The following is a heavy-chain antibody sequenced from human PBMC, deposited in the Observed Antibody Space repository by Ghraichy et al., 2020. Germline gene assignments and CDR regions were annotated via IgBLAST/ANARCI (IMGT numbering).Heavy chain of an antibody. V-gene: IGHV1-18*01. Sequence: ASVKVSCKASGYTFTTYGISWVRQAPGQGLEWMGWISAYNGHTNYAQKFQGRVTMTTDTSASTAYMEVRSLRSDDTAMYYCARHFHLCPHVAFDIWGQGTLVTVSS. CDR2: ISAYNGHT. CDR1: GYTFTTYG. CDR3: ARHFHLCPHVAFDI. D-gene: IGHD3-10*02. J-gene: IGHJ3*02.